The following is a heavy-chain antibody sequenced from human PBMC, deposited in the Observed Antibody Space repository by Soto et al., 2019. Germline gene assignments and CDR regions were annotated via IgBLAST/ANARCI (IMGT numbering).Heavy chain of an antibody. CDR1: GFNFRNYV. CDR3: VKDGGRCSSIDCCCWFDS. CDR2: ISDSGDGT. V-gene: IGHV3-23*01. J-gene: IGHJ5*01. Sequence: DVQLLESGGHLVQPGGSLRLSCAASGFNFRNYVMSWVRQAPGKGLEWVSGISDSGDGTYYADSVKGRFAISRDNSKRTLFLQMNSLRAEDTAVYYCVKDGGRCSSIDCCCWFDSWGQGTLVAVSS. D-gene: IGHD2-2*01.